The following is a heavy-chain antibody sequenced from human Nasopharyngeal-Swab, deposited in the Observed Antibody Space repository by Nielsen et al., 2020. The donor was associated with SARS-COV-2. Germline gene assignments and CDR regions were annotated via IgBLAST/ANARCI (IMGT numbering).Heavy chain of an antibody. V-gene: IGHV4-39*07. CDR2: IYYSGST. CDR1: GGSISSSSYY. J-gene: IGHJ1*01. D-gene: IGHD3-22*01. CDR3: ARYYYDRRGSPKYFQH. Sequence: SETLSLTCTVSGGSISSSSYYWGWIRQPPGKGLEWIGSIYYSGSTYYNPSLKSRVTISVDTSKNQFSLKLSSVTAADTAVYYCARYYYDRRGSPKYFQHWGQGTVVTVSS.